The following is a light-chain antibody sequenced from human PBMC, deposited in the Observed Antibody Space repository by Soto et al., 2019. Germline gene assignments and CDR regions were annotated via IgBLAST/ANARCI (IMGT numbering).Light chain of an antibody. J-gene: IGKJ3*01. Sequence: EVVMTQSPANLSVSPGYRATLSCRASQSVNSNLAWYQQKPGQAPRLLIYGASTRATGIPARFSGSGSGTEFTLTISSLQPEDFAVYFCQQYKNWPPVTFGPGTKVDIK. CDR2: GAS. V-gene: IGKV3-15*01. CDR1: QSVNSN. CDR3: QQYKNWPPVT.